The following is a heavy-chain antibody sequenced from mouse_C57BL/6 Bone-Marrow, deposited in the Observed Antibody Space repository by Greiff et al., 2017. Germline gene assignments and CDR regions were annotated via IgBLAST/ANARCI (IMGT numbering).Heavy chain of an antibody. Sequence: VQLQQPGAELVLPGASVKLSCKASGYTFTSYWMHWVKQRPGQGLEWIGEIAPSDSYTNYNQKFTGKSTLTVDKSSSTAYMQRSSLTAEDSAVYYCAREGRYYFDYWGQGTTLTVSS. D-gene: IGHD1-1*01. CDR3: AREGRYYFDY. V-gene: IGHV1-69*01. CDR2: IAPSDSYT. J-gene: IGHJ2*01. CDR1: GYTFTSYW.